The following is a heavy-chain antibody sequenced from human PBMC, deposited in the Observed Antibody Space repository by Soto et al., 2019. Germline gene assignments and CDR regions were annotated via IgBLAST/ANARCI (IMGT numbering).Heavy chain of an antibody. CDR3: ATMVRGVRNHYFDY. D-gene: IGHD3-10*01. V-gene: IGHV4-4*02. CDR2: INHSVST. J-gene: IGHJ4*02. Sequence: PSETLSLTCAVSGGSISSSNWWTWVRQPPGKGLEWIGEINHSVSTNYNPSLKSRVTISVDTSKNQFSLKLSSVTAADTAVYYCATMVRGVRNHYFDYWGQGTLVTVSS. CDR1: GGSISSSNW.